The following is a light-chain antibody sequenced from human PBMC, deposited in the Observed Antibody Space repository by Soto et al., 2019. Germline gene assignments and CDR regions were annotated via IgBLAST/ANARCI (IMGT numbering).Light chain of an antibody. CDR2: GAS. CDR3: QHYHSGHRIA. V-gene: IGKV3-20*01. CDR1: QTVSSVH. J-gene: IGKJ5*01. Sequence: EVVLTQSPGTLSLSPGERATLSCRASQTVSSVHLAWYQQRPGQAPRLLIYGASRRATGIPDRFSGSGSGTDFSLTISRLEPEDFALYYCQHYHSGHRIAFGQGTRLEIK.